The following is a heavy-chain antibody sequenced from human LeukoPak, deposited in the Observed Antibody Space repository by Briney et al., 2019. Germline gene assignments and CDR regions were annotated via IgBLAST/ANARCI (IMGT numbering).Heavy chain of an antibody. V-gene: IGHV3-33*01. D-gene: IGHD6-19*01. CDR3: ARYFSHTSAWSEGGLDQ. J-gene: IGHJ4*02. CDR2: IWYDGSKK. CDR1: GFTFSTFG. Sequence: GGSLRLSCAASGFTFSTFGMHWVRQAPGKGLEWVAVIWYDGSKKYYIDFVKGRFTISRDNSKNTLYLQMNSLSAEDTAVYYCARYFSHTSAWSEGGLDQWGQGTLVTVSS.